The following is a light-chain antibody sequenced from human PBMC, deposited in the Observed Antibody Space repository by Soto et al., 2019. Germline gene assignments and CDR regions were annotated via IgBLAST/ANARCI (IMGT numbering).Light chain of an antibody. CDR3: QQYNSYSWP. CDR1: QSIRSW. V-gene: IGKV1-5*03. CDR2: QAS. J-gene: IGKJ1*01. Sequence: DIQMTQSPSTLSASVGDRVTITCRASQSIRSWLAWYQQKPGKAPNLLIYQASNLKSGVPSRFGGSGSGTEYTLTISSLQPDDFATYYCQQYNSYSWPFGQGTKVEIK.